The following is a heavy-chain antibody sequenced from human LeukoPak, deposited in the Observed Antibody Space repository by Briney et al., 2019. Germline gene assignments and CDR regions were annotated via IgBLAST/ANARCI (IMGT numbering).Heavy chain of an antibody. D-gene: IGHD4-11*01. CDR1: GFTFSSYG. CDR3: ASPYSNYGDGMDV. J-gene: IGHJ6*02. CDR2: ISYDGSKE. V-gene: IGHV3-30-3*01. Sequence: GGSLRLSCAASGFTFSSYGMHWVRRAPGKGLEWVAVISYDGSKEYYADSVKGRFTISRDNSKNTLYLQMNSLRAEDTAVYYCASPYSNYGDGMDVWGQGTTVTVSS.